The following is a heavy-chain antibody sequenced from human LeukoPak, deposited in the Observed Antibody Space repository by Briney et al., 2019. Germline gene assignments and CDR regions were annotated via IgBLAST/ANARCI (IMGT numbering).Heavy chain of an antibody. CDR2: ISFDGSDK. CDR3: AKDVTAAAYFDC. J-gene: IGHJ4*02. Sequence: PGRSLRLSCVASAFTFSSYGMHWVRQAPSKGLEWVALISFDGSDKSYADSVQGRLTISRDNSKNTLYLQMNSLRAEDTAMYYCAKDVTAAAYFDCWGQGTLVTVSS. D-gene: IGHD6-13*01. CDR1: AFTFSSYG. V-gene: IGHV3-30*18.